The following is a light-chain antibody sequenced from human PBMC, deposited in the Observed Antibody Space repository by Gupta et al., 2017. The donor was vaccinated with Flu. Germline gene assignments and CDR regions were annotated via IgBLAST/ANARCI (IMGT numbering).Light chain of an antibody. Sequence: EIVLTQSPATLSLSPGERATLSCRASQSVSSYLAWYQQKPGQAPRLLIYDASNRAKGIQARFSGSGDGTDFTLTISSLEPEDFEVYYSQQRSNGHPVFTSGHGTKVDIK. J-gene: IGKJ3*01. CDR2: DAS. CDR1: QSVSSY. CDR3: QQRSNGHPVFT. V-gene: IGKV3-11*01.